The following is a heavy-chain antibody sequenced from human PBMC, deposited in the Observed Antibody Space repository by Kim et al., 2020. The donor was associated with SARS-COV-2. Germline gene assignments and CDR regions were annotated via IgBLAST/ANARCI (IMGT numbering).Heavy chain of an antibody. Sequence: YTQKFQGRVTMTRDTATRTVYMELSSLRFEDTAVYYCARSYGGGLDAFDIWGQGTMVTVSS. CDR3: ARSYGGGLDAFDI. V-gene: IGHV1-46*01. J-gene: IGHJ3*02. D-gene: IGHD4-17*01.